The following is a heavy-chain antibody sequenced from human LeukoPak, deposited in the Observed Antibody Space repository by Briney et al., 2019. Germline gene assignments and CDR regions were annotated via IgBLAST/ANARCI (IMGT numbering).Heavy chain of an antibody. Sequence: GGPLRLSCAASGFAFSSYAMSWVRQAPGKGLDSVSAMSGSGGSIHYADSVKGRFTISRDISKSTLYLQMNSLRAEDTAVYYCANLKTGSRDGYNSLNFDYWGQGTLVTVSS. V-gene: IGHV3-23*01. J-gene: IGHJ4*02. CDR1: GFAFSSYA. CDR2: MSGSGGSI. D-gene: IGHD5-24*01. CDR3: ANLKTGSRDGYNSLNFDY.